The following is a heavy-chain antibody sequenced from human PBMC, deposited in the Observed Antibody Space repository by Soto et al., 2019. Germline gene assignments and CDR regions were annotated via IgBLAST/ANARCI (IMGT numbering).Heavy chain of an antibody. Sequence: ASVKVSCKASGYTFTSYGISWVRQAPGQGLEWMGWISAYNGNTNYAQKLQGRVTMTTDTSTSTAYMELRSLRSDDTAVYYCARRGRIAVAGGMDHFDYWGQGPLVTVSS. CDR2: ISAYNGNT. J-gene: IGHJ4*02. CDR3: ARRGRIAVAGGMDHFDY. D-gene: IGHD6-19*01. V-gene: IGHV1-18*01. CDR1: GYTFTSYG.